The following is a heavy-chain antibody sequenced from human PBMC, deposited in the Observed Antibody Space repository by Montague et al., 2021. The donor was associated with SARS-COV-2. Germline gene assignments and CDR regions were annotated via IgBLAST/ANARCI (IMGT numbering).Heavy chain of an antibody. Sequence: SETLSLTCAVSGGSFSGFYWSWVRQPPGEGLEWIGEINHSGSINYNPSLKSRVTISVDTSKNQFSLKLSSVTAADTAVYYCARVRGNTIFGVVIISAFDIWGQGTMVTVSS. CDR1: GGSFSGFY. D-gene: IGHD3-3*01. J-gene: IGHJ3*02. V-gene: IGHV4-34*01. CDR2: INHSGSI. CDR3: ARVRGNTIFGVVIISAFDI.